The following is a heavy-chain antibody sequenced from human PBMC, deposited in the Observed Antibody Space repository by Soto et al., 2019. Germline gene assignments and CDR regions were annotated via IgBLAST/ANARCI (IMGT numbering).Heavy chain of an antibody. CDR1: GVSISPYY. D-gene: IGHD5-18*01. V-gene: IGHV4-4*07. J-gene: IGHJ2*01. CDR3: ARHFDVNTALDYYYFDL. CDR2: LYSSGRA. Sequence: QVQLQESGPGLVKTSETLSLTCTVSGVSISPYYWTWIRQPAGKGLEWIGHLYSSGRATYNPSLKSRVTMSVFRDYFSLTLKSVTAADTAVYYCARHFDVNTALDYYYFDLWGRGTLVTVSS.